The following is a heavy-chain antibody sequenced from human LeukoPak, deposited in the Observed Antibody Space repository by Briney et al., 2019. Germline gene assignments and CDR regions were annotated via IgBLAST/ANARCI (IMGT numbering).Heavy chain of an antibody. Sequence: SVNLSCKASGGTFSSYAISWVRQAPGQGLGWMGGVIPIFGTANYAQKFQGRVTITADESTSTAYMELRRLSSEATAVDYCARGHISFSDAFDIWGQGTMVTVSS. J-gene: IGHJ3*02. D-gene: IGHD3-16*02. CDR2: VIPIFGTA. V-gene: IGHV1-69*13. CDR1: GGTFSSYA. CDR3: ARGHISFSDAFDI.